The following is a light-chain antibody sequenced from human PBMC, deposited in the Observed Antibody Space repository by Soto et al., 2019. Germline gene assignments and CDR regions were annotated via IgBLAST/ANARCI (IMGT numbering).Light chain of an antibody. J-gene: IGKJ1*01. CDR2: AAS. CDR1: HAISNY. V-gene: IGKV1-39*01. CDR3: QQTYTYPNS. Sequence: DIQMTQSPSSLSASVGDRATITCRSSHAISNYVSWYQQEPRKAPRLLIYAASSLQSGVPSRFSASGSGTDFTLTISGLQPEDCATDVGQQTYTYPNSFGQGTKVDIK.